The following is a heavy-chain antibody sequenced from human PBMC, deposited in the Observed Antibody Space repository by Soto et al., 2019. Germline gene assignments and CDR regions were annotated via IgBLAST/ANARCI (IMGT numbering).Heavy chain of an antibody. CDR3: ARDVGEDCSSTSCYNWFHP. CDR2: IYHSGST. Sequence: PSETLSLTCAVSGGSISSGVYSWSWIRQPPGKGLEWIGYIYHSGSTYYNPSLKSRVTISVDGSKNQFSLKLSSVTAADAAVYYCARDVGEDCSSTSCYNWFHPWGQGTLVTVSS. J-gene: IGHJ5*02. CDR1: GGSISSGVYS. D-gene: IGHD2-2*01. V-gene: IGHV4-30-2*01.